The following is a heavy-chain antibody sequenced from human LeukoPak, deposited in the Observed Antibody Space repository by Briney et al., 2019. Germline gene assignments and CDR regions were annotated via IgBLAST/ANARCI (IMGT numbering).Heavy chain of an antibody. V-gene: IGHV4-38-2*02. CDR2: IYHSGST. D-gene: IGHD6-19*01. CDR1: GYSISSGYY. J-gene: IGHJ4*02. Sequence: SETLSLTCTVSGYSISSGYYWGWIRQPPGKVLEWIGSIYHSGSTYYNPSLKSRVTISVDTSKNQFSLKLSSVTAADTAVYYCARDLIAVAGEPHFDYWGQGTLVTVSS. CDR3: ARDLIAVAGEPHFDY.